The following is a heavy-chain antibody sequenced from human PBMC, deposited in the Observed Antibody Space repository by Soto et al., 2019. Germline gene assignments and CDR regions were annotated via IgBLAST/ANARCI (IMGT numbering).Heavy chain of an antibody. V-gene: IGHV5-51*01. CDR1: GHSFTSYW. Sequence: GESLKISCKGFGHSFTSYWIGWVRQMPGKGLEWIGIIYPADSDTRYSPSFQGQVTISVDKSISTAYLQFSSLKASDTAMYYCAGRHNGWSFDIWGQGTMVTVSS. D-gene: IGHD2-15*01. J-gene: IGHJ3*02. CDR3: AGRHNGWSFDI. CDR2: IYPADSDT.